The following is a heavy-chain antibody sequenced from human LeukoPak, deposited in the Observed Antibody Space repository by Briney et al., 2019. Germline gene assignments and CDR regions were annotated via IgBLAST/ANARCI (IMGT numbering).Heavy chain of an antibody. V-gene: IGHV1-2*02. J-gene: IGHJ4*02. CDR1: GYTFNSYY. D-gene: IGHD3-22*01. CDR3: AREHDSSDLDY. CDR2: INPNSGGT. Sequence: GASVKVSCKASGYTFNSYYMHWVRQAPGQGLEWMGWINPNSGGTNYAQKFQGRVTMTRDTSISTAYMELSRLRSDDTAVYYCAREHDSSDLDYWGQGTLVTVSS.